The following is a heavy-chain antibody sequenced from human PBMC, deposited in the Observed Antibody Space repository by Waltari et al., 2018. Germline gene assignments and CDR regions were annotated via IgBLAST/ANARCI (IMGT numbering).Heavy chain of an antibody. CDR1: GGSFSGYY. Sequence: QVQLQQWGAGLLKPSETLSLTCAVYGGSFSGYYWSWIRQPPGKGLEWIGEINHSGSTNYNPSLKSRVTMSVDTSKNQFSLKLSSVTAADTAVYYCARSRRWLQLGRLDYWGQGTLVTVSS. CDR3: ARSRRWLQLGRLDY. CDR2: INHSGST. V-gene: IGHV4-34*01. D-gene: IGHD5-12*01. J-gene: IGHJ4*02.